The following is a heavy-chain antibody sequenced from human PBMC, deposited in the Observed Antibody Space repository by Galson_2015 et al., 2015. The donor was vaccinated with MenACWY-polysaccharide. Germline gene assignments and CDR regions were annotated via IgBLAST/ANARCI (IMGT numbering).Heavy chain of an antibody. J-gene: IGHJ5*01. CDR1: GFTFSSHW. CDR3: ARAGEGGFDS. V-gene: IGHV3-7*01. D-gene: IGHD3-10*01. CDR2: IKQDGSEK. Sequence: SLRLSCAAYGFTFSSHWMTWVRQAPGKGLEWVATIKQDGSEKYYVDSVKGRFTISRDNAKNSLSLQMNSLRAEDTAVYYCARAGEGGFDSWAQGTLVTVSS.